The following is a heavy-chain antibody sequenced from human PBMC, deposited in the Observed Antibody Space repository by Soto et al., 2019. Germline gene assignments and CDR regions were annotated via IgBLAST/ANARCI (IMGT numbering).Heavy chain of an antibody. CDR2: ISSHGGRT. J-gene: IGHJ4*02. V-gene: IGHV3-64D*06. CDR1: GFTFGTYT. D-gene: IGHD7-27*01. CDR3: VKARATGPKSDFDY. Sequence: GSLRLSCSASGFTFGTYTMHWVRQAPGRGPECVSTISSHGGRTFYADFVKGRFTMSSDNSKNTLYLQMSSLRLEDTAVYYCVKARATGPKSDFDYWGQGTMVTVYS.